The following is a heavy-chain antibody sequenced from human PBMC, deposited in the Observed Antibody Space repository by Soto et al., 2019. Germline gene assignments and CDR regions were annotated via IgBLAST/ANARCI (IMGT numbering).Heavy chain of an antibody. CDR2: IIPIFGTA. Sequence: QVQLVQSGAEVKKPGSSVKVSCKASGGTFSSYAISWVRQAPGQGLEWMGGIIPIFGTANYAQKFQGRVTITADESTSTAYMELSSLRSEDTAVYYCARRDEKPFPAVVPAAILSYYYYGMDVWGQGTTVTVSS. D-gene: IGHD2-2*02. CDR3: ARRDEKPFPAVVPAAILSYYYYGMDV. J-gene: IGHJ6*02. V-gene: IGHV1-69*01. CDR1: GGTFSSYA.